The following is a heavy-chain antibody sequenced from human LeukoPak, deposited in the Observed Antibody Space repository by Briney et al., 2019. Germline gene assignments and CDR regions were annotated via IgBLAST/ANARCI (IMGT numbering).Heavy chain of an antibody. D-gene: IGHD2-2*01. J-gene: IGHJ1*01. V-gene: IGHV1-2*02. Sequence: ASVKVSCKASGYTFTGYYMHWVRQAPGQGLEWMGWINPNSGGTNYAQRFQGRVTMTRDTSISTAYMELSRLRSDDTAVYYCARDGDCSSTSCYHPRRKLRDFQHWGQGTLVTVSS. CDR3: ARDGDCSSTSCYHPRRKLRDFQH. CDR2: INPNSGGT. CDR1: GYTFTGYY.